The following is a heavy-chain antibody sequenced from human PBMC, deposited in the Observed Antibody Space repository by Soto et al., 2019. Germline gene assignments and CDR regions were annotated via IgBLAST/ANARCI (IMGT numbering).Heavy chain of an antibody. J-gene: IGHJ4*02. Sequence: QVQLVQSGAEVKKPGASVKVSCKASGYTFTSYGISWVRQAPGQGLEWMGWISAYNGNTNYAQKLQGRVTMTTDTSPSTAYMELRSLRSDHTAVYYCARVYRITMVRGELSEYWGQGTLVTVSS. D-gene: IGHD3-10*01. V-gene: IGHV1-18*01. CDR1: GYTFTSYG. CDR3: ARVYRITMVRGELSEY. CDR2: ISAYNGNT.